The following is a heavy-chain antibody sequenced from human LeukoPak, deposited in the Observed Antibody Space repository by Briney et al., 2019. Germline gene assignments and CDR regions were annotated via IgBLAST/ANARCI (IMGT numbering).Heavy chain of an antibody. D-gene: IGHD3-10*01. Sequence: GGSLRLSCAASGFTFSSYGMHWVRQAPGKGLEWVAFIRYDGSNKYYADSVKGRFTISRDNSKNTLYLQMNSLRAEDTAAYYCARDLYGSGPAEYFQHWGQGTLVTVSS. J-gene: IGHJ1*01. CDR3: ARDLYGSGPAEYFQH. CDR1: GFTFSSYG. CDR2: IRYDGSNK. V-gene: IGHV3-30*02.